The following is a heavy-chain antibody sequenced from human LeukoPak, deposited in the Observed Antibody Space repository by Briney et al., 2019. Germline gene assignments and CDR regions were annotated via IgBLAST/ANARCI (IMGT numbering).Heavy chain of an antibody. CDR2: ISDHGKSR. D-gene: IGHD6-13*01. V-gene: IGHV3-48*03. CDR1: GFTFSSYA. CDR3: ARARIAAPLLDY. J-gene: IGHJ4*02. Sequence: GGSLRLSCAASGFTFSSYAMSWVRQAPGKGLEWVSYISDHGKSRNYVDSVKGRFAISRDNAKNSLYLQMNSLRVEDTAVYFCARARIAAPLLDYWGQGSLATVSS.